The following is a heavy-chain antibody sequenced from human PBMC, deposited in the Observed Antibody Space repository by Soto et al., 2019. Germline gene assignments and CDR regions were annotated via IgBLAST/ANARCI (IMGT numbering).Heavy chain of an antibody. CDR2: MSGSGASI. J-gene: IGHJ6*02. CDR3: ARDNWNGAYYGLDV. D-gene: IGHD1-20*01. CDR1: HFAFNIDA. V-gene: IGHV3-23*01. Sequence: EAQLLESGGGLVQPGESLTLSCVASHFAFNIDAMTWVRQAPGKGLEWVSSMSGSGASIYYADSVKGRFTITRDKSKKTLFLQMNSMRDEDTAVYWCARDNWNGAYYGLDVWGQGTTVTVS.